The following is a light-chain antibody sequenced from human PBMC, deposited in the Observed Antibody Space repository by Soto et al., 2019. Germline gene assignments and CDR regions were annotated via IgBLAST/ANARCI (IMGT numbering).Light chain of an antibody. CDR2: GNS. CDR1: SSNIGAGYD. Sequence: QSVLTQPPSVSGAPGQRVTISCTGSSSNIGAGYDVHWYQQLPGTAPKLLIYGNSNRPSGVPDRFSGSKSVTSASLAITGLQAEDEAHYYCQSYDSSLSVVFGGGTKLTVL. CDR3: QSYDSSLSVV. J-gene: IGLJ2*01. V-gene: IGLV1-40*01.